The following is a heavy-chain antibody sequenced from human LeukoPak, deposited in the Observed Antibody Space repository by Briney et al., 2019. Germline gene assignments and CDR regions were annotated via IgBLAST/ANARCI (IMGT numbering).Heavy chain of an antibody. CDR3: ASPYGSGSYYVVDY. V-gene: IGHV3-30-3*01. Sequence: GRSLRLSCAASGFTFSSYAMHWVRQAPGKGLEWVAVISYDGSNKYYADSVKGRFTISRDNSKSTLYLQMNSLRAEDTAVYYCASPYGSGSYYVVDYWGQGTLVTVSS. CDR1: GFTFSSYA. J-gene: IGHJ4*02. CDR2: ISYDGSNK. D-gene: IGHD3-10*01.